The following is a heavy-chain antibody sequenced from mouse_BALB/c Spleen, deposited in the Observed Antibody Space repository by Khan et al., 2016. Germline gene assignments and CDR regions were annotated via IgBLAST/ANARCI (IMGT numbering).Heavy chain of an antibody. V-gene: IGHV14-3*02. CDR2: IDPANGNT. Sequence: VQLKQSGAELVKPGASVKLSCTVSGFNIKDTYMHWVNQRPEQGLGWIGRIDPANGNTKYDPKFQDKATITADTSSNTAYLQLSSLTSEDTAVYYCSRGVYDYEFAYWGQGTLVTVSA. CDR3: SRGVYDYEFAY. J-gene: IGHJ3*01. CDR1: GFNIKDTY. D-gene: IGHD2-4*01.